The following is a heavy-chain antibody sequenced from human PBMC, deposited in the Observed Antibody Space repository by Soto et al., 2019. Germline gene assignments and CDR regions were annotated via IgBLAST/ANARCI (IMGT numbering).Heavy chain of an antibody. CDR1: GYTFTTHA. Sequence: GASVKVSCKASGYTFTTHAMHWVRQAPGQSLEWMGWINGGTGQTKHSQRFQGRVNITRDTSASTAYMELSSLRSEDTAVYYCARGKGMEENYYYYGLDIWGQGPTVTVYS. J-gene: IGHJ6*02. CDR3: ARGKGMEENYYYYGLDI. D-gene: IGHD1-1*01. V-gene: IGHV1-3*01. CDR2: INGGTGQT.